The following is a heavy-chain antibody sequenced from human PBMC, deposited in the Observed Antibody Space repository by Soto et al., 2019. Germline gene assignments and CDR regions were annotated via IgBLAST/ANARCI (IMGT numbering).Heavy chain of an antibody. Sequence: QLQLQESGSGLVKPSQTLSLTCAVSGGSISSGGYSWSWIRQPPGKGLEWSGYIYHSGSTYYNPSLKSPATTPVDRSTPPFSLTLTSVPAAATAVYYSAPLPSPWGPGTLVTVSS. CDR3: APLPSP. D-gene: IGHD2-15*01. V-gene: IGHV4-30-2*01. CDR2: IYHSGST. CDR1: GGSISSGGYS. J-gene: IGHJ5*02.